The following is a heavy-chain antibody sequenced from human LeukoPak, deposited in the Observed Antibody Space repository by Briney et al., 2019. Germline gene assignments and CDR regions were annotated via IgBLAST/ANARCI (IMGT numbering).Heavy chain of an antibody. CDR3: VRLFVQEPSGWFDP. J-gene: IGHJ5*02. V-gene: IGHV1-8*01. D-gene: IGHD3-10*01. CDR1: GYTFSSYE. Sequence: ASVKVSCKTSGYTFSSYEINWVRQPPGQGLEWMGWMNPNSGNTAYAQNFQGRVTMTRDVSIRTAYMELSSLRSEDTAVYYCVRLFVQEPSGWFDPWGQGTLVTVS. CDR2: MNPNSGNT.